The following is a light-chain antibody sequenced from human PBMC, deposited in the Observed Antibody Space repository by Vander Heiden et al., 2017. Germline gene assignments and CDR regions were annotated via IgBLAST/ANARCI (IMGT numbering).Light chain of an antibody. CDR2: DVG. V-gene: IGLV2-14*03. Sequence: QSALTQPASVSGSPGQSITISCTGTSSDVGDYDFVSWYQQHPGKAPKLMIYDVGNRPSGVSNRFSGYKSGNTASLTISGLQAEDEADYYCSSYTSSSTVVFGGGTKLTVL. CDR1: SSDVGDYDF. J-gene: IGLJ2*01. CDR3: SSYTSSSTVV.